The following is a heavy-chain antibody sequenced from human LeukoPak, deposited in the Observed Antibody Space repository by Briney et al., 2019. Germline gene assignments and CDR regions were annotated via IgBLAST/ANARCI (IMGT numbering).Heavy chain of an antibody. D-gene: IGHD2-8*01. CDR3: ARVYGRIDY. CDR2: IYHSGST. J-gene: IGHJ4*02. Sequence: PSQTLSLTCAVSGGSISSGGYSWSWIRQPPGKGLEWIGYIYHSGSTYYNPSLKSRVTISVDTSKNQFSLKLSSVTAADTAVYYCARVYGRIDYWGQGTLVTVSS. CDR1: GGSISSGGYS. V-gene: IGHV4-30-2*05.